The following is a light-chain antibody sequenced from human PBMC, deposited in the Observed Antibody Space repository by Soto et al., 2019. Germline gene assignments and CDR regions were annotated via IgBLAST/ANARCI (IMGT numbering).Light chain of an antibody. J-gene: IGLJ1*01. Sequence: QSALTQPPSASGSPGQSVTISCTGTSSDVGGYNYVSWYQQHPGKAPKLMLYEVSKRPSGVPDRFSGSKSGNTASLNVSGLQAEDEADYNCSSYAGSNTYVFGTGTKLTVL. CDR3: SSYAGSNTYV. CDR2: EVS. V-gene: IGLV2-8*01. CDR1: SSDVGGYNY.